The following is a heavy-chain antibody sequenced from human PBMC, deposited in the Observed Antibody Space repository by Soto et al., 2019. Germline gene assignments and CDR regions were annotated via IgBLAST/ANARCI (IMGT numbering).Heavy chain of an antibody. CDR2: ISSTSSTI. Sequence: PGGSLRLSCAASGFTFSNYNMNWVRQAPGKGLEWVSYISSTSSTIYYADSVKGRFTISRDNAQNSLYLQMNSLRDEDTAVYYCARVDSSSWYSYGMDVWGQGTTVTVSS. CDR3: ARVDSSSWYSYGMDV. V-gene: IGHV3-48*02. D-gene: IGHD6-13*01. J-gene: IGHJ6*02. CDR1: GFTFSNYN.